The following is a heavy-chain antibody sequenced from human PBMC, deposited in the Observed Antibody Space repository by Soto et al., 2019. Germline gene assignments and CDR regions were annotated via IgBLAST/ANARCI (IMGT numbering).Heavy chain of an antibody. V-gene: IGHV3-72*01. CDR2: IRNSAKSYTT. J-gene: IGHJ6*03. Sequence: EVQLVESGGGLVQPGGSLRLSCAASGFTFSDNYMDWVRQAPGMGLEWVGRIRNSAKSYTTEYAASVRGRFSISRDDSKNLLYLQMNSLKIEDTAVYFCARAGSTTNWHYNMDVWGKGTTVSVSS. CDR3: ARAGSTTNWHYNMDV. D-gene: IGHD1-1*01. CDR1: GFTFSDNY.